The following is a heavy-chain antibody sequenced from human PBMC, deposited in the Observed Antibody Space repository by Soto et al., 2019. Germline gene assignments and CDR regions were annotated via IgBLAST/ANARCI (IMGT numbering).Heavy chain of an antibody. CDR2: IYYSGST. CDR1: GGSISSGGYY. J-gene: IGHJ6*02. V-gene: IGHV4-31*03. CDR3: ARDKIDDFWSGYSPGYYGMDV. Sequence: SETLSLTCTVSGGSISSGGYYWSWIRQHPGKGLEWIGYIYYSGSTYYNPSLKSRVTISVDTSKNQFSLKLSSVTAADTAVYYCARDKIDDFWSGYSPGYYGMDVWGQGTTVTVSS. D-gene: IGHD3-3*01.